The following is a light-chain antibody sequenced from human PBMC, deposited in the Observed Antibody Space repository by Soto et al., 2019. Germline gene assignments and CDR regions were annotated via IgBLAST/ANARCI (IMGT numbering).Light chain of an antibody. CDR1: QSVSNNY. Sequence: VLTPYHGASTLSPGDGASLSCRASQSVSNNYLAWYQQKPGQTPRLLIYDTSARATGVPARFSGSRSGPEFTLTISSLQPEDSATYYCQRDYNCPRTFGQGTKVDIK. CDR3: QRDYNCPRT. V-gene: IGKV3D-7*01. J-gene: IGKJ1*01. CDR2: DTS.